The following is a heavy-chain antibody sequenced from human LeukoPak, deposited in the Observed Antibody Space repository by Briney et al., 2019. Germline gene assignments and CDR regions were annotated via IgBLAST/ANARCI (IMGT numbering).Heavy chain of an antibody. D-gene: IGHD2-21*01. CDR1: GFTFSSYE. CDR3: TRDGGDYFDY. CDR2: ISSSGSTI. V-gene: IGHV3-48*03. Sequence: PGRSLRLSCAASGFTFSSYEMNWVRQAPGKGLEWVSYISSSGSTIYYADSVKGRFTISRDNAKNSLYLQMKSLRAEDTAVYYFTRDGGDYFDYWGQGTLVTVSS. J-gene: IGHJ4*02.